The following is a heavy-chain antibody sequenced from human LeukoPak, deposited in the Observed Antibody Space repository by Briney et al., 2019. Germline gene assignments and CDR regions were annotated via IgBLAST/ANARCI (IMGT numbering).Heavy chain of an antibody. CDR1: GGSFSGYY. D-gene: IGHD3-22*01. J-gene: IGHJ3*02. V-gene: IGHV4-59*10. CDR3: ARGSYYYDSSGYYSAAGSAFDI. Sequence: SETLSLTCAVYGGSFSGYYWSWIRQPAGKGLEWIGRIYTSGSTNYNPSLKSRVTISVDTSKNQFSLKLSSVTAADTAVYYCARGSYYYDSSGYYSAAGSAFDIWGQGTMVTVSS. CDR2: IYTSGST.